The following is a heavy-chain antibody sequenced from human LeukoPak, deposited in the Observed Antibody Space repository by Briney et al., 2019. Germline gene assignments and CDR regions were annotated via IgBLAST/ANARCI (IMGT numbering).Heavy chain of an antibody. D-gene: IGHD6-19*01. V-gene: IGHV3-49*04. Sequence: QSGGSLRLSCTASGFTFGDYAMSWVRQAPGKGLEWVGFIRSKAYGGTTEYAASVKGRFTISRDDSKSIAYLQMNSLKTEDTAVYYCTRGEAVAGTRMGYYYYYMDVWGKGTTVTISS. CDR1: GFTFGDYA. CDR3: TRGEAVAGTRMGYYYYYMDV. CDR2: IRSKAYGGTT. J-gene: IGHJ6*03.